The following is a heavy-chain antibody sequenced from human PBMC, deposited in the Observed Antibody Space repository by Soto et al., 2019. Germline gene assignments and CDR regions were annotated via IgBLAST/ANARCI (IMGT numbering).Heavy chain of an antibody. Sequence: GASVKVSCKASGYTFTGYYMHWVRQAPGQGLEWMGWINPNSGGTNYAQKFQGWVTMTRDTSISTAYMELSSLRSEDTAVYYCARGVRGYCSGGSCPGGYYYYMDVWGKGTTVTVSS. D-gene: IGHD2-15*01. CDR2: INPNSGGT. V-gene: IGHV1-2*04. J-gene: IGHJ6*03. CDR3: ARGVRGYCSGGSCPGGYYYYMDV. CDR1: GYTFTGYY.